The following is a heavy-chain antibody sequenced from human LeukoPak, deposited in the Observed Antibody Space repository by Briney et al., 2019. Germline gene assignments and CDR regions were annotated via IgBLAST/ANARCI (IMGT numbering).Heavy chain of an antibody. Sequence: ASVKVSCKASGYTFTSYAMNWVRQAPAQGLEWMGWINTNTGEPTYAQGFTGRFVFSLYISVSTAYLQISSLKAEDTAVYYCAREGHGSGSLDYWGQGTLLTVSS. D-gene: IGHD3-10*01. CDR1: GYTFTSYA. CDR2: INTNTGEP. CDR3: AREGHGSGSLDY. V-gene: IGHV7-4-1*02. J-gene: IGHJ4*02.